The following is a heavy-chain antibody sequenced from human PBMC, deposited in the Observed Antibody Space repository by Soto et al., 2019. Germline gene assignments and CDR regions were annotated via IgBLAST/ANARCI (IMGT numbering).Heavy chain of an antibody. CDR3: AKDRAIWEYYFDY. J-gene: IGHJ4*02. D-gene: IGHD1-26*01. CDR1: GFTFSSDG. CDR2: ISGSGGST. Sequence: GGPLRLSCGASGFTFSSDGMSWVQQKRGKGLEWVSAISGSGGSTYYADSVKGRFTISRDNSKNTLYLQMNSLRAEDSPLYYCAKDRAIWEYYFDYWGQGTLVTVSS. V-gene: IGHV3-23*01.